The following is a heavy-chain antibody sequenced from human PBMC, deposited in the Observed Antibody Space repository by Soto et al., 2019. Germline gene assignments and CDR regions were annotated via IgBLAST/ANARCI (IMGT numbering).Heavy chain of an antibody. Sequence: GGSLRLSCAASGFTFSSYWMHWVRQAPGKGLVWVSRINSDGSSTSYADSVKGRFTISRDNAKNTLYLQMNSLRAEDTAVYYCAKRRDGYNLPDYWGQGTLVTVSS. CDR2: INSDGSST. V-gene: IGHV3-74*01. J-gene: IGHJ4*02. CDR1: GFTFSSYW. CDR3: AKRRDGYNLPDY. D-gene: IGHD5-12*01.